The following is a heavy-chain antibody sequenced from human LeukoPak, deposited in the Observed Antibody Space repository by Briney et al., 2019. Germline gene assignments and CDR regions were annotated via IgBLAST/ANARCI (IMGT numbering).Heavy chain of an antibody. CDR3: ARHPYGAGSDHFDG. CDR1: GYTFTSYW. J-gene: IGHJ4*02. CDR2: IYHGACDT. V-gene: IGHV5-51*01. Sequence: GESLTLSCTGSGYTFTSYWIGWVRQMPGKGLEWMGIIYHGACDTNYSQSFQGQLTSSADKSISTAYLQWSSLKASDTAMYYCARHPYGAGSDHFDGSGQGTLGTVSS. D-gene: IGHD3-10*01.